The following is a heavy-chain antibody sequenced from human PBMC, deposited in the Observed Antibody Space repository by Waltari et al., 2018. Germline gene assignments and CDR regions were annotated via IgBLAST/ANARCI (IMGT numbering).Heavy chain of an antibody. D-gene: IGHD5-12*01. CDR1: CGPISSYY. CDR2: IYYSGST. V-gene: IGHV4-59*01. J-gene: IGHJ4*02. Sequence: QVQLQESGPGLVKPSETLSLTCTGSCGPISSYYWSWIRQPPGKGLEWIGYIYYSGSTNYNPSLKSRVTISVDTSKNQFSLKLSSVTAADTAVYYCARGEMAKIAPFDYWGQGTLVTVSS. CDR3: ARGEMAKIAPFDY.